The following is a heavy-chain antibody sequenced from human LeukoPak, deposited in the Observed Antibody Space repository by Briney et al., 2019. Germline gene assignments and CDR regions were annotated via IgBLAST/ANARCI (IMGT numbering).Heavy chain of an antibody. V-gene: IGHV3-7*01. D-gene: IGHD6-19*01. Sequence: GGSLRLSCAASGFTFSSYWMSWVRQAPGKGLEWVANIKQDGSEKYYVDSVKGRFTISRDNAKNSLYLQMNSLRAEDTAVYYCASTKQWLVSYLDYWGQGTLVTVSS. CDR3: ASTKQWLVSYLDY. CDR1: GFTFSSYW. J-gene: IGHJ4*02. CDR2: IKQDGSEK.